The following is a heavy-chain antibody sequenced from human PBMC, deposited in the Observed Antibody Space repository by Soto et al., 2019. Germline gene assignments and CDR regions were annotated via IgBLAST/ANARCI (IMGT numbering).Heavy chain of an antibody. D-gene: IGHD2-15*01. CDR1: GFTFNRHA. J-gene: IGHJ4*02. CDR2: ISDRGDSR. Sequence: GGSLRLSCVGSGFTFNRHAMNWVRQAPGKGLEWVSSISDRGDSRYYADSVKGRFTISRGNSKNSLYLQMNSLRDEDTAVYYCARDLVVVVAATRHYWGQGTLVTVSS. V-gene: IGHV3-23*01. CDR3: ARDLVVVVAATRHY.